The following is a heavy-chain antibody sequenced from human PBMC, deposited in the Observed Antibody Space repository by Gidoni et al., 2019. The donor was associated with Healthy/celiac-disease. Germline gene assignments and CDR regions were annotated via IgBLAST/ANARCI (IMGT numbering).Heavy chain of an antibody. CDR3: ASGALYDYVWGSYNS. CDR2: MNPNSGTT. D-gene: IGHD3-16*01. V-gene: IGHV1-8*01. CDR1: GYTSTSYD. J-gene: IGHJ4*02. Sequence: QVQLVQSGAEVKKPGASVKVSCKAAGYTSTSYDINWVRQATGQGLEWMGWMNPNSGTTGSAQKFQGRVTMTRNTSIRTAYMELSILRSEDTAVYYCASGALYDYVWGSYNSWGQGTLVTVSS.